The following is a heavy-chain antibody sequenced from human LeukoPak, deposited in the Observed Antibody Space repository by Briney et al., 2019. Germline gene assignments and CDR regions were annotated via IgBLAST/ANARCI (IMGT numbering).Heavy chain of an antibody. J-gene: IGHJ4*02. CDR2: VSYDGNNK. D-gene: IGHD5-12*01. CDR3: ARADPSGYDSTPCGY. CDR1: GFTYSDYP. Sequence: GGSLTLPCAASGFTYSDYPMLWLHQPPGGGREWGVVVSYDGNNKYYADSVKGRFTISRDNSNNTVYLQLSSLRAEDTALYYCARADPSGYDSTPCGYWGQGTLVTVSS. V-gene: IGHV3-30*15.